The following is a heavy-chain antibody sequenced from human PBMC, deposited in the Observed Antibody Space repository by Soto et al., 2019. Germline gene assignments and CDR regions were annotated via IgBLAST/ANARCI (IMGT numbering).Heavy chain of an antibody. CDR3: ARGSGARIAAAGSDY. D-gene: IGHD6-13*01. CDR1: GFTFSSYG. J-gene: IGHJ4*02. V-gene: IGHV3-33*01. Sequence: GGTLRLSCSASGFTFSSYGMHWVRQAPGKGLEWVAVIWYDGSNKYYADSVKGRFTISRDNSKNTLYLQMNSLRAEDTAVYYCARGSGARIAAAGSDYWGQGTLVTVSS. CDR2: IWYDGSNK.